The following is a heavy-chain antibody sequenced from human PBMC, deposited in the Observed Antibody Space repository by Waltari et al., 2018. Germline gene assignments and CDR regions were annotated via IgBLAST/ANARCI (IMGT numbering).Heavy chain of an antibody. CDR2: ISGTGSNT. D-gene: IGHD5-12*01. CDR1: GFSVRSYA. Sequence: EAQLWGSGGGMVQPGGSLRVSCAASGFSVRSYAMSWVRQAPGKGLEWISEISGTGSNTYYADSVKGRFTISKDNSKNILYLQMDSLRAEDTAVYYCARDGYNWIAFDVWGQGVLVTVSS. V-gene: IGHV3-23*01. CDR3: ARDGYNWIAFDV. J-gene: IGHJ4*02.